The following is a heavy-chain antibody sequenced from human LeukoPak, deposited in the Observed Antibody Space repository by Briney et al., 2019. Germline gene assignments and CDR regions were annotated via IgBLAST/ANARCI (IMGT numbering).Heavy chain of an antibody. CDR1: GFTFSSYS. CDR2: ISSRSSYI. V-gene: IGHV3-21*06. D-gene: IGHD1-26*01. CDR3: ARDLLGWELHYFDY. J-gene: IGHJ4*02. Sequence: GGSLRLSCAASGFTFSSYSMNWVRQAPGKGLGWVSSISSRSSYIYYTDSVKGRFTISRDNAKNSLYLQMNSLRAEDTAVYYCARDLLGWELHYFDYWGQGTLVTVSS.